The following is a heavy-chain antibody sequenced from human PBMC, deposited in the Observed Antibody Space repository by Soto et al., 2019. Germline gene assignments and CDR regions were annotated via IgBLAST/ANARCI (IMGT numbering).Heavy chain of an antibody. D-gene: IGHD3-22*01. V-gene: IGHV1-69*13. Sequence: SVKVSCKAFGGTFSSYAICWVRQAPGQGLEWMGGVIPMFGSTNYAQKFQGRVSITADESTNTALMELSSLRSEDTAVYYCARAASYYDSSGYYFHSAFDIWGQGTMVTVSS. CDR2: VIPMFGST. J-gene: IGHJ3*02. CDR1: GGTFSSYA. CDR3: ARAASYYDSSGYYFHSAFDI.